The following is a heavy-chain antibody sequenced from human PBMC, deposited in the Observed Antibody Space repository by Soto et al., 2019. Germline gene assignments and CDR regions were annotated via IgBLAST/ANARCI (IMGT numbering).Heavy chain of an antibody. CDR1: GFTFSSYE. V-gene: IGHV3-30*03. CDR3: TRDPHFISQGPNFDS. D-gene: IGHD3-10*01. Sequence: GGSLILSCAASGFTFSSYEMNWVRQAPGKGLEWVSYYADSVKGQFTISRDNSNNTLYLQMNSLRPEDTAVYYCTRDPHFISQGPNFDSWGQGTLVTVSS. J-gene: IGHJ4*02.